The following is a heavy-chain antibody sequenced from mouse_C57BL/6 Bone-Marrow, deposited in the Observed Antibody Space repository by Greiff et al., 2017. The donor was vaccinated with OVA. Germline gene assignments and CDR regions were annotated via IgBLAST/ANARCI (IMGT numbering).Heavy chain of an antibody. Sequence: EVQVVESGGGLVKPGGSLKLSCAASGFTFSSYAMSWVRQTPEKRLEWVATISDGGSYTYYPDNVKGRFTISRDNAKNNLYLQMSNLKSEDTAMYYCARDRDLFAYWGQGTLVTVSA. V-gene: IGHV5-4*01. D-gene: IGHD3-3*01. J-gene: IGHJ3*01. CDR1: GFTFSSYA. CDR2: ISDGGSYT. CDR3: ARDRDLFAY.